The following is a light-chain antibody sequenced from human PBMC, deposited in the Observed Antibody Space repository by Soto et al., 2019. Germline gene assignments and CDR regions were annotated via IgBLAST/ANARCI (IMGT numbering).Light chain of an antibody. V-gene: IGLV3-1*01. J-gene: IGLJ2*01. CDR1: KLGEKF. Sequence: SYELTQPPSVSVSPGQTARITGSGDKLGEKFAGWYQQKPGQSPGVVIYEEKKRPSAITERFSGSNSGNTATLTISGSEAMDEADYYCQMWDNSTVVFGGGTQLTVL. CDR3: QMWDNSTVV. CDR2: EEK.